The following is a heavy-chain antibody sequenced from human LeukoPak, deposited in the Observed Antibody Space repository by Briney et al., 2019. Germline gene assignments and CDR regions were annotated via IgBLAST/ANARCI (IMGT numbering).Heavy chain of an antibody. J-gene: IGHJ4*02. D-gene: IGHD6-19*01. CDR2: INPSVGST. Sequence: GASVKVSCKASGYTFTGYYMHWVRQAPGQGLEWMGVINPSVGSTGYAQKFQGRVTMTRDMSTSTVYMELSSLRSDDTAVYFCARAYRSGWYFDYWGQGTLVTVSS. CDR3: ARAYRSGWYFDY. CDR1: GYTFTGYY. V-gene: IGHV1-46*01.